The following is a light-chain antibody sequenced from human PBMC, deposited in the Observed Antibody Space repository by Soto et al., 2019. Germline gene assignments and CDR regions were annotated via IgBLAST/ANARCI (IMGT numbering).Light chain of an antibody. J-gene: IGKJ1*01. CDR2: DAS. CDR3: HQYDTIVQT. Sequence: EIMLTQSPATLSLSPGERATLSCRASQSVNSYLAWYQQKPGQPPRLLIYDASTRATATPERFSGSGSGTDFTLTICSLEPEDFAVYYCHQYDTIVQTFGQGTKMDI. CDR1: QSVNSY. V-gene: IGKV3-11*01.